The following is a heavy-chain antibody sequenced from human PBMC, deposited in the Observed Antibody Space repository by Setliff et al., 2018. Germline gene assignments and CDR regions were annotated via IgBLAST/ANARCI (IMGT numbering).Heavy chain of an antibody. CDR3: GRAGVAAADRKGLLDY. V-gene: IGHV1-46*03. CDR1: GYTLSRHY. J-gene: IGHJ4*02. D-gene: IGHD6-13*01. CDR2: INPGGGSA. Sequence: ASVKVSCKATGYTLSRHYMHWVRQAPGQGLEWMGIINPGGGSASIVEKFQGRVSMTSDTSTSTVHLDVSGLTSEDTAVYYCGRAGVAAADRKGLLDYWGQGTLVTVSS.